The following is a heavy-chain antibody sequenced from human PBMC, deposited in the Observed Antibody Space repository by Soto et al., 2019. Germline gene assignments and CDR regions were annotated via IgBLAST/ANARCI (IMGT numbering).Heavy chain of an antibody. CDR1: GFSLSTSGVG. D-gene: IGHD3-22*01. CDR3: AHIRYYDSSGYYYGYWYFDL. J-gene: IGHJ2*01. V-gene: IGHV2-5*02. CDR2: IYWDDDK. Sequence: QITLKESGPTLVKPTQTLTLTCTFSGFSLSTSGVGVGWIRQSPGKALEWLALIYWDDDKRYSPSLKSRLTINKDTSHNQVVLTMTNIEPVDTATYYCAHIRYYDSSGYYYGYWYFDLCGRGNLVTVSS.